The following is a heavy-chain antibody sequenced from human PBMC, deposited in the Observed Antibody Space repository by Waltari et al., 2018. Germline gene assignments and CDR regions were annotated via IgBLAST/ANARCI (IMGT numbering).Heavy chain of an antibody. Sequence: EVRLVESGGGLVRPGWSLKLSCAASELLFSPYGMTWVRQAPGKVLEWVSSISSSGRYVYYAYSVKGRFTISRDDSKNSLYLQMNSLRAEDAAVYYCARGMTSVTRGDYFDYWGQGTLVTVSS. CDR3: ARGMTSVTRGDYFDY. CDR1: ELLFSPYG. J-gene: IGHJ4*02. D-gene: IGHD4-17*01. CDR2: ISSSGRYV. V-gene: IGHV3-21*01.